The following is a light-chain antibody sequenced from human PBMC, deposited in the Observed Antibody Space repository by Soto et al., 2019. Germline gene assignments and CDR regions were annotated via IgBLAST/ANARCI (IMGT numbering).Light chain of an antibody. CDR3: QQYNKWPPIT. CDR2: RAS. CDR1: QSVTSN. J-gene: IGKJ5*01. Sequence: EIVMTQSPATLSVSPGERVTLHYTSSQSVTSNLAWYQHKPGQSPRLLIYRASARATGVPDRFSGSGSGTEFTLTISSLQSEDFAVYYCQQYNKWPPITFGQGTRLEI. V-gene: IGKV3-15*01.